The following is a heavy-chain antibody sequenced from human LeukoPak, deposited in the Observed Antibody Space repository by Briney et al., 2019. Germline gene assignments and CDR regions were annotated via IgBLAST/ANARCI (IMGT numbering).Heavy chain of an antibody. CDR3: ARDSGSSGFPFDY. Sequence: ASVKVSCKASGYTFTGYYMHWVRQAPGQGLESMGWINPNSGGTSYAQKFQGRVTMTKDTSISTAHMELSRLRSDDTAVYYCARDSGSSGFPFDYWGQGTLVTVSS. V-gene: IGHV1-2*02. D-gene: IGHD6-19*01. CDR2: INPNSGGT. CDR1: GYTFTGYY. J-gene: IGHJ4*02.